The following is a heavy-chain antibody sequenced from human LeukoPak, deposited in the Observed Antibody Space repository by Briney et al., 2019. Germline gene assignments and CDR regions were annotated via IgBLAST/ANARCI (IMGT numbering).Heavy chain of an antibody. D-gene: IGHD6-13*01. Sequence: GGSLRLSCAASGFTFSSYSMNWVRQAPGKGLEWVSSISSSSSYIYYADSVKGRFTISRDNAKNSVDLQMNSLRAEDTAVYYCAKGDSSSWYGWFDPWGQGTLVTVSS. CDR3: AKGDSSSWYGWFDP. CDR1: GFTFSSYS. CDR2: ISSSSSYI. V-gene: IGHV3-21*04. J-gene: IGHJ5*02.